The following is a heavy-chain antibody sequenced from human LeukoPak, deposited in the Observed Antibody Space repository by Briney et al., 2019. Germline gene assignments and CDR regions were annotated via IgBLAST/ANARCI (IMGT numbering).Heavy chain of an antibody. D-gene: IGHD3-10*01. CDR2: INPSGGST. V-gene: IGHV1-46*03. J-gene: IGHJ5*02. CDR3: ARDHPLLCFGELLQQQRYNWFDP. Sequence: ASVMLSCKASGYTFSSYYMHWLRHPPGQGLEWMGIINPSGGSTIYPQTFQGRATMTRDTSTSTVYMELSSLISEDTAVYYCARDHPLLCFGELLQQQRYNWFDPWGQGTLVTVSS. CDR1: GYTFSSYY.